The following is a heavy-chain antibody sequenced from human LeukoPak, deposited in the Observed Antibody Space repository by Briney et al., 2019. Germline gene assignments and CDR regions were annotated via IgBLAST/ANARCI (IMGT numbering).Heavy chain of an antibody. CDR3: AKIAVGYTIQRHYNWFDP. J-gene: IGHJ5*02. CDR2: ISGSGGST. Sequence: GGSLRLSCAASGFTFSSYGMSWVRQAPGKGLEWVSAISGSGGSTYYADSVKGRFTISRDNSKNTLYLQMNSLRAEDTAVYYCAKIAVGYTIQRHYNWFDPWGQGTLVTVSS. CDR1: GFTFSSYG. D-gene: IGHD5-24*01. V-gene: IGHV3-23*01.